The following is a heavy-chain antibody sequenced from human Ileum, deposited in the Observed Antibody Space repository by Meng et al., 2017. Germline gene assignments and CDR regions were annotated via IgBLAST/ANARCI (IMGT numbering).Heavy chain of an antibody. CDR1: GYTFSYYA. J-gene: IGHJ4*02. Sequence: QVHLVQPGAEVKKPGASVKVSCQACGYTFSYYAIHWVRQAPGQRLEWMGWINAGDGTTKYSEKFQGRVSITRDTSASTGYMELSSLTSEDTAVYHCARSYCSSTSCQYYFDYWGQGTLVTVSS. CDR2: INAGDGTT. V-gene: IGHV1-3*01. CDR3: ARSYCSSTSCQYYFDY. D-gene: IGHD2-2*01.